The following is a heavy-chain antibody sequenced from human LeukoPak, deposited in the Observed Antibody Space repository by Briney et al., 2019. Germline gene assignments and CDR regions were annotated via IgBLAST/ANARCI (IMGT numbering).Heavy chain of an antibody. CDR3: ARDLYGGSYPGRRGHLDAFDI. V-gene: IGHV1-2*02. D-gene: IGHD1-26*01. CDR2: INPHSGGT. J-gene: IGHJ3*02. Sequence: ASVKVSCKASGYTFTGYYIHWVRQAPGQGLEWIGWINPHSGGTNYAQKFQGGVTMTRDTSITTAYMELRSLRSDDTAVYYCARDLYGGSYPGRRGHLDAFDIWGQGTMVTVSS. CDR1: GYTFTGYY.